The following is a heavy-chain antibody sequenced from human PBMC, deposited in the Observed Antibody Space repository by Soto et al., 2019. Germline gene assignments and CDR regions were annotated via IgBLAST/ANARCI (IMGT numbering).Heavy chain of an antibody. CDR1: GYAFSNND. CDR2: MNPNSGNG. Sequence: ASVKVSCKASGYAFSNNDISWVRQATGQGLEWMGWMNPNSGNGGYAQKFQGRVTMTRDTSTSTAYMELSSLASDDTAIYYCVRMATSGTLNWFDPWGQGTLVTVSS. V-gene: IGHV1-8*01. CDR3: VRMATSGTLNWFDP. J-gene: IGHJ5*02.